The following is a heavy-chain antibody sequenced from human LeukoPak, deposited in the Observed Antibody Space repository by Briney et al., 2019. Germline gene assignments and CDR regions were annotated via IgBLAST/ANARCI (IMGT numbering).Heavy chain of an antibody. D-gene: IGHD5-24*01. Sequence: GGSLRLSCAASGFTFDDYAMHWVRQAPGKGLEWVSLISGDGGSTFYADSVKGRFTISRDNSKNTLYLQMNSLRAEDTAVYYCARDGYNPPFDYWGQGTLVTVSS. CDR2: ISGDGGST. CDR3: ARDGYNPPFDY. CDR1: GFTFDDYA. V-gene: IGHV3-43*02. J-gene: IGHJ4*02.